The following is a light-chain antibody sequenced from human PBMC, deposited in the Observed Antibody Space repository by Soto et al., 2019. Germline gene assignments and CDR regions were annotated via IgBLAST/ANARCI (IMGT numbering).Light chain of an antibody. CDR1: QSVSSN. CDR3: QHYNTWPWT. Sequence: EIVMTQSPATLSVSPGERATLSCRASQSVSSNLAWYQQKPGQAPRLLIYDASNRAAGVPARFSGSGSETEFILTISSLQSEDSATYYCQHYNTWPWTFGQGTKVDIK. V-gene: IGKV3D-15*01. J-gene: IGKJ1*01. CDR2: DAS.